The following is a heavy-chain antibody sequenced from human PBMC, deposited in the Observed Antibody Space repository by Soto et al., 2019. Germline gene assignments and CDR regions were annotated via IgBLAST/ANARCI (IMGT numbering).Heavy chain of an antibody. J-gene: IGHJ6*02. V-gene: IGHV3-30*18. Sequence: PGGSLRLSCSTSGISLSDYGMHWVRQAPGKGLEWVAVISYDGSNQYYADSVKGRFTISRGNSKNTVYLQMRSLGPEDTAVYFCAKDGGAGDSHSSFHGMDVWGQGTTVTVSS. CDR2: ISYDGSNQ. CDR1: GISLSDYG. D-gene: IGHD3-16*01. CDR3: AKDGGAGDSHSSFHGMDV.